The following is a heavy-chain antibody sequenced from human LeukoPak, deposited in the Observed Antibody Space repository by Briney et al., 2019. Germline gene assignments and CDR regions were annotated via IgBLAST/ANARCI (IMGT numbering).Heavy chain of an antibody. V-gene: IGHV3-23*01. CDR2: ISGSGGST. CDR1: GFTFSSYA. D-gene: IGHD3-10*01. CDR3: AKDSGSYYKVADY. J-gene: IGHJ4*02. Sequence: GGSLRLSCAASGFTFSSYAMGWVRQAPGKGLEWVSAISGSGGSTYYADSVKGRFTISRDNSKNTLYLQMNSLRAEDTAVYYCAKDSGSYYKVADYWGQGTLVTVSS.